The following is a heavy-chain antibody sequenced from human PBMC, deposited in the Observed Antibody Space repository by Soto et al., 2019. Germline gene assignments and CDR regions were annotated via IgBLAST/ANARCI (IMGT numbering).Heavy chain of an antibody. Sequence: QVQLVQSGPEVRKPGASVKVSCEASGYTFTTSGISWVRQVPGQGLEWMGWISTYNGDTNSAQNFQGRVLMTADTSPGTAYMELMSLKSDDTAVYYCARQGSWPYYYYGLDVWGPGTTVTVSS. CDR1: GYTFTTSG. V-gene: IGHV1-18*01. J-gene: IGHJ6*02. D-gene: IGHD1-26*01. CDR2: ISTYNGDT. CDR3: ARQGSWPYYYYGLDV.